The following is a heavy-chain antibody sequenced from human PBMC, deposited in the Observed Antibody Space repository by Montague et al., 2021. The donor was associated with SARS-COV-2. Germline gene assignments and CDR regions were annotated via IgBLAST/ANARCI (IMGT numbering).Heavy chain of an antibody. D-gene: IGHD3-3*02. CDR2: NNYSGST. J-gene: IGHJ6*02. Sequence: SETLSLTCSGYGGSYSGYYWTSIRQPPRQELEWIGENNYSGSTNYNPSLKSRVTMSVDMSKNQFSLKLRSVTAADTAVYYCARGRGLAVLFDFYYYGMDVWGQGTTVTVSS. CDR1: GGSYSGYY. CDR3: ARGRGLAVLFDFYYYGMDV. V-gene: IGHV4-34*01.